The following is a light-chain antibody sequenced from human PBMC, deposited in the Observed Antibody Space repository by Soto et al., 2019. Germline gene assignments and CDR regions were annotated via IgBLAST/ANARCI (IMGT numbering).Light chain of an antibody. V-gene: IGLV2-23*01. CDR1: SSDVGKYNL. CDR3: CSYAGGGSSV. J-gene: IGLJ7*01. Sequence: QSALTQPASVSGSPGESITISCTGTSSDVGKYNLVSWYQQDPGRAPKLIIYEGSKRPSGVSDRFSGSKSGDTASLTISGLQYDDETDYYCCSYAGGGSSVFGTGTQLTVL. CDR2: EGS.